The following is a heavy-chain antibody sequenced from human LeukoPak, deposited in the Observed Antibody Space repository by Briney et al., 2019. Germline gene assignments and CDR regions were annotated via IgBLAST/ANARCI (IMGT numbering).Heavy chain of an antibody. J-gene: IGHJ6*02. CDR3: VRDMDV. Sequence: GGSLRLSCVTSGFTSSSYWMTWVRQAPGKGLEWVANINQDGHEKNYVGSVKGRFTISRDNPKNSLYLQMNSLRAEDTAVYFCVRDMDVWAQGTTVTVSS. CDR1: GFTSSSYW. CDR2: INQDGHEK. V-gene: IGHV3-7*05.